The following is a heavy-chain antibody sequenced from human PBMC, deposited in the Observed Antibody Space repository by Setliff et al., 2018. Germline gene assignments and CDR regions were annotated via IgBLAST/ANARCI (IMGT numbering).Heavy chain of an antibody. J-gene: IGHJ3*02. CDR1: GGSISSYY. CDR2: IYYSWST. D-gene: IGHD4-4*01. Sequence: SETLSLTCTVSGGSISSYYWSWIRQPPGKGLEWIGYIYYSWSTNYNPSLKSRVTISVDTSKNQFSLKLSSVTAADTAVYYCARGGNDYKWGAFDIWGQGTMVTVSS. V-gene: IGHV4-59*01. CDR3: ARGGNDYKWGAFDI.